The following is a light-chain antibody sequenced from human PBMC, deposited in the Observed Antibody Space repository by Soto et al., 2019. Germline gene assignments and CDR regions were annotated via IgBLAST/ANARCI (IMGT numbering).Light chain of an antibody. V-gene: IGLV2-14*01. CDR3: SSYTSSSSLYV. CDR2: DVS. Sequence: QSALTQPASVSGSPGQSITISCTGTSSDVGGYNYVSWYQQHPGKAPKLMIYDVSNRPSGVSNRFSGCKSGNTASLTISGLQAADEADYYCSSYTSSSSLYVFGTGTKLTVL. J-gene: IGLJ1*01. CDR1: SSDVGGYNY.